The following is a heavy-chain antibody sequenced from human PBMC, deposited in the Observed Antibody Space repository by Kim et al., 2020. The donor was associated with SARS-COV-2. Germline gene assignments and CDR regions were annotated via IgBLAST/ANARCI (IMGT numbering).Heavy chain of an antibody. V-gene: IGHV3-74*01. J-gene: IGHJ4*02. D-gene: IGHD2-8*01. CDR3: VRPLSGTNCYDY. CDR1: GFTFSTYW. CDR2: INSDGSDT. Sequence: GGSLRLSCAASGFTFSTYWMNWVRQVPGKGLVWRSRINSDGSDTTYADSVKGRFTISRDNAKNTLYLQLNSLRAEDTALYYCVRPLSGTNCYDYWGQGTLVTVSS.